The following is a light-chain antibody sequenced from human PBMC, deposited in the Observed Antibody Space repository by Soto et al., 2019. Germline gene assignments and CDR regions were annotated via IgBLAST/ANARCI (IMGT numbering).Light chain of an antibody. CDR2: AAS. CDR1: QAINNY. J-gene: IGKJ4*02. CDR3: QQLNSYPLT. V-gene: IGKV1-9*01. Sequence: DIQLTQSPSFLSASVGDRVAITCRASQAINNYLAWYQQKSGRPPKLLIYAASTLQSGVPSRFSGTTSGRGVTLTISSLQPEDSETYYCQQLNSYPLTFGGGTKLELK.